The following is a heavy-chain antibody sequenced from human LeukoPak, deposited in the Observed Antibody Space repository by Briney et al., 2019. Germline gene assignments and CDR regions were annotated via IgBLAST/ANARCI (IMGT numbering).Heavy chain of an antibody. V-gene: IGHV4-59*01. CDR1: GGSISSYY. J-gene: IGHJ6*03. Sequence: PSETLSLTFTVSGGSISSYYWSWIRQPPGKGLEWIGYIYYSGSTNYNPPLKSRVAISVDTSKNQFSLKLSSVTAADTAVYYCARSVIYSGDYYYYMDVWGKGTTVTVSS. CDR3: ARSVIYSGDYYYYMDV. CDR2: IYYSGST. D-gene: IGHD3-16*02.